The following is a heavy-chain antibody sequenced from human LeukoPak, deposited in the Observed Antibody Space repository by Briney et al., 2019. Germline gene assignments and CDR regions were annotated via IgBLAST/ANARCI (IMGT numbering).Heavy chain of an antibody. D-gene: IGHD3-16*01. CDR2: IWYDGSNK. J-gene: IGHJ5*02. Sequence: GRSLRLSCAASGFTFSSYGMHWVRQAPGKGLEWVAVIWYDGSNKYYADSVKGRFTISRDNSKNTLYLQMNSLRSDDAAVYYCASVQYGGVNWFDPWGQGTLVTVSS. CDR1: GFTFSSYG. V-gene: IGHV3-33*01. CDR3: ASVQYGGVNWFDP.